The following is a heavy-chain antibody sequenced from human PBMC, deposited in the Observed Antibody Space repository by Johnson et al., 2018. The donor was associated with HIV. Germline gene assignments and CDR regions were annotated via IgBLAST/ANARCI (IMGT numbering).Heavy chain of an antibody. D-gene: IGHD5-12*01. Sequence: VQLVESGGGVVRPGGSLKVSCAASGFTFDDYGMSWVRQAPGKGLEWVSHINWNGGSTGYADSVKGRFTISRDNAKNSLYLQMNSLRAEDTAVYYCAREGGGYDGKGAFDIWGRGTIVTVSS. CDR3: AREGGGYDGKGAFDI. J-gene: IGHJ3*02. CDR2: INWNGGST. CDR1: GFTFDDYG. V-gene: IGHV3-20*04.